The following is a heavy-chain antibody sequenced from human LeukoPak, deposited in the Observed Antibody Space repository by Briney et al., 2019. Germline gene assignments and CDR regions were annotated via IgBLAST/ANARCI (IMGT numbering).Heavy chain of an antibody. CDR3: AKYWDYGGKRYYFDY. D-gene: IGHD4-23*01. V-gene: IGHV3-23*01. J-gene: IGHJ4*02. CDR2: ISGSGGST. Sequence: GGSLRLSCAASGFTFSSYAMHWVRQAPGKGLEYVSAISGSGGSTYYADSVKGRFTISRDNSKNTLYLQMNSLRAEDTAVYYCAKYWDYGGKRYYFDYWGQGTLVTVSS. CDR1: GFTFSSYA.